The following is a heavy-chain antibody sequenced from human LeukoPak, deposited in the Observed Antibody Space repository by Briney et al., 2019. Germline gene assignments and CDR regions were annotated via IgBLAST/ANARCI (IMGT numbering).Heavy chain of an antibody. CDR2: ICPGDSDT. CDR1: GYSFTSYW. Sequence: GESLKISCKGSGYSFTSYWIGWVRQMPGKGLEWMGIICPGDSDTRYSPSFQGQVTISADKSISTAYLQWSSLKASDTAMYYCARRYRGHSGYDSPTFDYWGQGTLVTVSS. CDR3: ARRYRGHSGYDSPTFDY. V-gene: IGHV5-51*01. D-gene: IGHD5-12*01. J-gene: IGHJ4*02.